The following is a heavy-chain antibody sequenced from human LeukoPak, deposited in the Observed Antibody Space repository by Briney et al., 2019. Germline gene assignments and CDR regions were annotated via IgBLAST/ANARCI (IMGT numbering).Heavy chain of an antibody. CDR3: ARSGGDAIRPFDY. Sequence: ASVKVSCKASGYTSTSYGISWVRQAPGQGLEWMGWISTYKANTNYAQKFQGRVTMTRDTSTSTVYMELSSLRSDDTAVYYCARSGGDAIRPFDYWGQGILVTVSS. V-gene: IGHV1-18*01. D-gene: IGHD2-21*02. CDR2: ISTYKANT. CDR1: GYTSTSYG. J-gene: IGHJ4*02.